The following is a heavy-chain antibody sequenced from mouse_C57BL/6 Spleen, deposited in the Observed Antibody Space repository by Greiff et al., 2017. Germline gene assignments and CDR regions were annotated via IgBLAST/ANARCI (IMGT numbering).Heavy chain of an antibody. V-gene: IGHV1-42*01. CDR2: INPSTGGT. CDR1: GYSFTGYY. CDR3: ARTFTTVVPYAMDY. D-gene: IGHD1-1*01. Sequence: EVKLQESGPELVKPGASVKISCKASGYSFTGYYMNWVKQSPEKSLEWIGEINPSTGGTTYNQKFKAKATLTVDKSSSTAYMQLKSLTSEDSAVYYCARTFTTVVPYAMDYWGQGTSVTGSS. J-gene: IGHJ4*01.